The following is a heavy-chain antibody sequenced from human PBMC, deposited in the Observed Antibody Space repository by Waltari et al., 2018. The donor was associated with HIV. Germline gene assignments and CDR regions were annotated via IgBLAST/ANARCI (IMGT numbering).Heavy chain of an antibody. V-gene: IGHV3-49*03. Sequence: ALSWFRQAPGKGLEWVGFIRSKTNGGTTQYAASLKGRFTISRDDSKGIAYLQMNSLKTEDTAVYYCSRNVGALAGNYYYYGMDVWGQGTTVTVSS. CDR1: A. J-gene: IGHJ6*02. CDR3: SRNVGALAGNYYYYGMDV. CDR2: IRSKTNGGTT. D-gene: IGHD6-19*01.